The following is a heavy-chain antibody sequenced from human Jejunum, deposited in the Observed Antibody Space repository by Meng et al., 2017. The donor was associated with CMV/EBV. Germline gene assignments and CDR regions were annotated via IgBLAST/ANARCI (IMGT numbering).Heavy chain of an antibody. D-gene: IGHD1-26*01. CDR1: GYTLTSYA. Sequence: KVSCEASGYTLTSYAMNWVRQAPGQGLEWMGWINTQTGNPTYAQGFTGRFVFSLDTSVSTAYLQISSLKAEDTAVYYCVRGGSYPDYWGQGTLVTVSS. CDR3: VRGGSYPDY. CDR2: INTQTGNP. J-gene: IGHJ4*02. V-gene: IGHV7-4-1*02.